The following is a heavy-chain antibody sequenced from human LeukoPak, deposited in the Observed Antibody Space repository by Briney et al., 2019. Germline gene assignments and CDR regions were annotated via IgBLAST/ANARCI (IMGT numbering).Heavy chain of an antibody. Sequence: SETLSLTSTVSGGSISSYYWSWIRQPPGKGLEWIGYIYYSGSTNYNPSLKSRVTISVDTSKNQFSLKLSSVTAADTAVYYCAREIDYDSSGYFSVGYWGQGTLVTVSS. V-gene: IGHV4-59*01. CDR1: GGSISSYY. CDR3: AREIDYDSSGYFSVGY. J-gene: IGHJ4*02. CDR2: IYYSGST. D-gene: IGHD3-22*01.